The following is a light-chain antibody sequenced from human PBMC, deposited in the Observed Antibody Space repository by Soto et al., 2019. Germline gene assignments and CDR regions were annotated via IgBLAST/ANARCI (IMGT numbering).Light chain of an antibody. V-gene: IGLV2-8*01. CDR1: SSDVGGYNY. Sequence: QSALTQPPSASGSPGQSVTISCTGTSSDVGGYNYVSWYQQHPGKAPKLMISEVSKRPSGVPDRFSGSKSGNTASLTVSGLQNEAEDDYSCSSFAGNNNFVFGGGTKLTVL. CDR2: EVS. CDR3: SSFAGNNNFV. J-gene: IGLJ2*01.